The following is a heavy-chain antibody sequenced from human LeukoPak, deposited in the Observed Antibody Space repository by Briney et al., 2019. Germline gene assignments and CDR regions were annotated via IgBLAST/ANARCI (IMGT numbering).Heavy chain of an antibody. V-gene: IGHV3-30-3*01. CDR2: ISNDGNNE. Sequence: GGSLRLSCAASKFTFSHFPIHWVRQAPGKGLEWVSFISNDGNNEYYADSVRGRSTISRDNPKNTLYLQMNSLRAEDTAVYYCAREGLLWFGEYRGRFFDYWGQGTLVTVSS. J-gene: IGHJ4*02. CDR3: AREGLLWFGEYRGRFFDY. CDR1: KFTFSHFP. D-gene: IGHD3-10*01.